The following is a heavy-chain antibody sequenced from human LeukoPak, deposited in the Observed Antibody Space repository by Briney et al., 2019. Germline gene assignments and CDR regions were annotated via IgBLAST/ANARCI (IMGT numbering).Heavy chain of an antibody. D-gene: IGHD3-16*01. CDR3: ASSPPGGGRP. CDR2: ISTSGTTM. Sequence: TGGSLRLSCAASGFTFSTYNMNWVRQAPGKGPEWVSYISTSGTTMYYADSVKGRFTISRDNANNSLYLQMNSLRAEDTAVYYCASSPPGGGRPWGQGTLVSVSS. V-gene: IGHV3-48*01. J-gene: IGHJ5*02. CDR1: GFTFSTYN.